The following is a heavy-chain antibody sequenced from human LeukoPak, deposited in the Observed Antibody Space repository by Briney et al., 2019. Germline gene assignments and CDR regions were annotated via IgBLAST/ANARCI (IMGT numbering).Heavy chain of an antibody. J-gene: IGHJ4*02. CDR2: IYYSGST. V-gene: IGHV4-30-4*08. CDR1: GGSISSGDYY. CDR3: ARYYDILTGYSDSSGYYGLDY. Sequence: SQTLSLTCTVSGGSISSGDYYWSWIRQPPGKGLEWIGYIYYSGSTYYNPSLKSRVTISVDTSKNQFSLKLSSVTAADTAVYYCARYYDILTGYSDSSGYYGLDYRGQGTLVTVSS. D-gene: IGHD3-9*01.